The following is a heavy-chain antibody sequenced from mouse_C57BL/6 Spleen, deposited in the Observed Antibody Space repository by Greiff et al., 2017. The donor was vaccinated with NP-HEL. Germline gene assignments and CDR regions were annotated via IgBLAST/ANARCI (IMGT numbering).Heavy chain of an antibody. CDR2: ISYSGST. CDR1: GYSITSDY. CDR3: ARFPDGYYGYFDY. J-gene: IGHJ2*01. V-gene: IGHV3-8*01. D-gene: IGHD2-3*01. Sequence: VQLKQSGPGLAKPSQTLSLTCSDTGYSITSDYWNWIRKFPGNKLEYMGYISYSGSTYYNPSLKSRISITRDTSKNQYYLQLNSVTTEDTATYYCARFPDGYYGYFDYWGQGTTLTVSS.